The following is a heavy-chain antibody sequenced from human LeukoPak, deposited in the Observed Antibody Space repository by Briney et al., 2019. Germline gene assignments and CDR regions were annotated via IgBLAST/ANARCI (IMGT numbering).Heavy chain of an antibody. D-gene: IGHD5-12*01. Sequence: SETLSLTCTVSGGSITTSSYYWGWIRQPPGKGLEWIGSIYYSGSTYYNPSLKSRVTISVDTSKNQFSLKLSSVTAADTAVYYCARWRIVATSLDYWGQGTLVTVSS. J-gene: IGHJ4*02. CDR1: GGSITTSSYY. CDR3: ARWRIVATSLDY. V-gene: IGHV4-39*01. CDR2: IYYSGST.